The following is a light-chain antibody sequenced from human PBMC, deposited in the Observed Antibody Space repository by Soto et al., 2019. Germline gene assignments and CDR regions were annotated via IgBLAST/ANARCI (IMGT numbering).Light chain of an antibody. CDR3: SSYAGSNQLV. J-gene: IGLJ2*01. V-gene: IGLV2-8*01. CDR1: SSDVGGYNY. CDR2: EVS. Sequence: QSALTPPPSASGSPGQSVTISCTGTSSDVGGYNYVSWYQQHPGKAPKLMIYEVSKRPSGVPDRFSGSKSGNTASLTVSGLQAEDEAAYYCSSYAGSNQLVFGGGTKLTVL.